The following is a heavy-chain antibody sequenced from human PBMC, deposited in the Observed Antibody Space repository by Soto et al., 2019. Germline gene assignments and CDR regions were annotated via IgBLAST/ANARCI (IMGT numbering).Heavy chain of an antibody. D-gene: IGHD3-22*01. J-gene: IGHJ6*02. V-gene: IGHV1-46*03. CDR3: ARDLYYYDSSGYYYSYYGMDV. CDR2: INPSGGST. Sequence: GASVKVSCKASGYTFTSYYMHWVRQAPGQGLEWMGIINPSGGSTSYAQKFQGRVTMTRDTSTSTVYMELSSLRSEDTAVYYCARDLYYYDSSGYYYSYYGMDVWGQGTTVTVSS. CDR1: GYTFTSYY.